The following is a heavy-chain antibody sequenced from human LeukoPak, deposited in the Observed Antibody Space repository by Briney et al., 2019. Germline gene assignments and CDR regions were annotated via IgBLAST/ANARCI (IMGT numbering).Heavy chain of an antibody. CDR2: ISWNSGSI. D-gene: IGHD6-13*01. CDR3: AKDRVSSSWYFFDY. V-gene: IGHV3-9*01. Sequence: GRSLRLSCAASGFTFDDYAMHWVRQAPGKGLEWVSGISWNSGSIGYADSVKGRFTISRDNAKNSLYLQMNSLRAEDTALYYCAKDRVSSSWYFFDYWGQGTLVTVSP. CDR1: GFTFDDYA. J-gene: IGHJ4*02.